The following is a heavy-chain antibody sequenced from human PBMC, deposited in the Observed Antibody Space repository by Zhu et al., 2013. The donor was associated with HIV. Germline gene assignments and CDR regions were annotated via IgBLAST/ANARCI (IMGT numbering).Heavy chain of an antibody. J-gene: IGHJ6*02. Sequence: QVQLVQSGAEVKKPGSSVKVSCKASGGTFSSYAISWVRQAPGQGLEWMGGIIPIFGTANYAQKFQGRVTITADESTSTAYMELSSLRSEDTAVYYCARVEQQLVQDYYYYGMDVWGQGTTVTVSS. CDR3: ARVEQQLVQDYYYYGMDV. CDR1: GGTFSSYA. CDR2: IIPIFGTA. V-gene: IGHV1-69*01. D-gene: IGHD6-13*01.